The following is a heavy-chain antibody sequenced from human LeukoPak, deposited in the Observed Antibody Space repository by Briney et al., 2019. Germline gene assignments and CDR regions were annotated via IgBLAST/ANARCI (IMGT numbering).Heavy chain of an antibody. CDR3: ATGIYGVFYFDY. D-gene: IGHD4-17*01. Sequence: KASETLSLTCAVYGGSLSGYYWSWICQPPGKGLEWIGEINHSGATNYNPSLKSRVTIAVDTSKNQFSLRLSSVTAADTAMYYCATGIYGVFYFDYWCQGGLVTVSS. J-gene: IGHJ4*02. CDR1: GGSLSGYY. V-gene: IGHV4-34*01. CDR2: INHSGAT.